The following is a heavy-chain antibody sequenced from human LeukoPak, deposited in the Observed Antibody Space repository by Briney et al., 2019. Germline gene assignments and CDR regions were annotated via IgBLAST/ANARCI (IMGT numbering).Heavy chain of an antibody. V-gene: IGHV4-30-2*01. CDR3: ARRRGLRLGELSTPDY. Sequence: SETLSLTCAVSGGSISSGGYSWSWIRQPPGKGLEWIGYIYHSGSTYYNPSLKSRVTISVDTSKNQFSLKLSSVTAADTAVYYCARRRGLRLGELSTPDYWGQGTLVTVSS. J-gene: IGHJ4*02. D-gene: IGHD3-16*02. CDR1: GGSISSGGYS. CDR2: IYHSGST.